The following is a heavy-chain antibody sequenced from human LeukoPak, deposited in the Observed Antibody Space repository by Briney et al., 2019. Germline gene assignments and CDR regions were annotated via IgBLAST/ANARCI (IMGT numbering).Heavy chain of an antibody. CDR1: GFIFSSYW. CDR2: IKEDGSEK. CDR3: ATDRSLNWFDP. J-gene: IGHJ5*02. Sequence: GGSLRLSCAASGFIFSSYWMSWVRQAPGKGLEWVANIKEDGSEKYYMDSVKGRFTISRDNAKNSLYLQMDSLRAEDTAVYYCATDRSLNWFDPWGQGNLVTVSS. D-gene: IGHD1-26*01. V-gene: IGHV3-7*05.